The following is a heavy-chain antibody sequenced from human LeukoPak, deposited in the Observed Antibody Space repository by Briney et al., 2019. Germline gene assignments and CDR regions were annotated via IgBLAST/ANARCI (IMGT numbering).Heavy chain of an antibody. D-gene: IGHD2-2*01. CDR2: IYPVDSDT. CDR3: ATLGCSVTSCQYIDS. Sequence: GESLKISCKGSRYTFTTYWIPWVRQMPGKGLDWIGIIYPVDSDTIYTPSFQCQVTIPPDKSISTAYLQWTSLKASDTGMYYCATLGCSVTSCQYIDSWGEGTQVTVSS. J-gene: IGHJ4*02. V-gene: IGHV5-51*01. CDR1: RYTFTTYW.